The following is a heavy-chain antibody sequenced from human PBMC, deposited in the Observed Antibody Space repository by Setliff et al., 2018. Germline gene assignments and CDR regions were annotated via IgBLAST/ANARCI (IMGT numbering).Heavy chain of an antibody. CDR2: INHSGST. CDR3: ARIRTGTFLNWFDP. Sequence: KPSETLSLTCAVYGGSFSGYYWSWIRQPPGKGLEWIGEINHSGSTNYNPSFKSRVTISLDTSTNQVSLKLSSVTAADTAVYYCARIRTGTFLNWFDPWGQGTLVTVSS. D-gene: IGHD1-7*01. V-gene: IGHV4-34*01. CDR1: GGSFSGYY. J-gene: IGHJ5*02.